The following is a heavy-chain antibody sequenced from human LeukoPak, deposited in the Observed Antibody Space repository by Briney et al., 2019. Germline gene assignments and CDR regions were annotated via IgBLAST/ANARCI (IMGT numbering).Heavy chain of an antibody. CDR2: INSDGSST. Sequence: QPGGSLKLSCAASGFTFSSYWMHWVRQAPGKGLVWVSRINSDGSSTSYADSVKGRFTISRDNAKNTLYLQMNSLRAEDTAVYYCARVVIVGVSMFDYWGQGTLVTVSS. V-gene: IGHV3-74*01. CDR3: ARVVIVGVSMFDY. CDR1: GFTFSSYW. J-gene: IGHJ4*02. D-gene: IGHD1-26*01.